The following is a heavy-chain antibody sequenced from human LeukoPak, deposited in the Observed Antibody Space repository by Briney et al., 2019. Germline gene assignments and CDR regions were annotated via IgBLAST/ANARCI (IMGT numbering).Heavy chain of an antibody. Sequence: AGGSLRLSCAASGFTFSIYSINWVRQAPGKGLEWVSSISSSSSYIYYADSVKGRFTISRDNAKNSLYLQMNSLRAEDTAVYYCARDVSNYNGYWGQGTLVTASS. CDR2: ISSSSSYI. J-gene: IGHJ4*02. CDR3: ARDVSNYNGY. V-gene: IGHV3-21*01. CDR1: GFTFSIYS. D-gene: IGHD5-24*01.